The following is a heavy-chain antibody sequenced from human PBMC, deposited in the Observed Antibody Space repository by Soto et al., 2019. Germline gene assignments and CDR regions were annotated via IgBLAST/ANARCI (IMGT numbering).Heavy chain of an antibody. CDR1: GYTFIDYY. CDR2: ISPKSGGT. J-gene: IGHJ4*02. CDR3: ARPPGYISDWYYFDI. Sequence: QVQLVQSGAEVKKPGPSVKVSCEASGYTFIDYYMHWVRQAPGQGFEWMGRISPKSGGTNYAQKFQGRVTMTWDTSLNTAYMQLSSLMSEDTAVYYCARPPGYISDWYYFDIWGQGTLVTVSS. V-gene: IGHV1-2*02. D-gene: IGHD6-19*01.